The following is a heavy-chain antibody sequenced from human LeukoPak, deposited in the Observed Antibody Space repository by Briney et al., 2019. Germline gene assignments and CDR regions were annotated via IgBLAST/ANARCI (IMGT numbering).Heavy chain of an antibody. CDR1: GYTFTSYD. J-gene: IGHJ4*02. CDR3: ARDRYCSGGSCYSGYFDY. Sequence: ASVKVSCKASGYTFTSYDISWVRQAPGQGLEWMGWISAYNGNTNYAQKLQGRVTMTTDTSTSTAYMELRSLRSDDTAVYYCARDRYCSGGSCYSGYFDYWGQGTLVTVSS. CDR2: ISAYNGNT. V-gene: IGHV1-18*01. D-gene: IGHD2-15*01.